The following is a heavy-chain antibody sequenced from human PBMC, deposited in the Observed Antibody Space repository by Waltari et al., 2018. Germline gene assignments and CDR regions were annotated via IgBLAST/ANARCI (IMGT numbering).Heavy chain of an antibody. CDR2: INHSGST. Sequence: HVQLQPWGAGLLKPSETLSLPCAVYGGSFSGYYWSWIRPPPGKGLEWIGEINHSGSTNYNPSLKSRVTISVDTSKNQFSLKLSSVTAADTAVYYCARNDYGDYNYYYYGMDVWGQGTTVTVSS. V-gene: IGHV4-34*01. CDR1: GGSFSGYY. D-gene: IGHD4-17*01. CDR3: ARNDYGDYNYYYYGMDV. J-gene: IGHJ6*02.